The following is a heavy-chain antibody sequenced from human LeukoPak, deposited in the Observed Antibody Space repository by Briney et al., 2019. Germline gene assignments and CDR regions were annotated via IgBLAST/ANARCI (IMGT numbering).Heavy chain of an antibody. J-gene: IGHJ4*02. V-gene: IGHV4-34*01. CDR2: INHSGST. CDR3: ARGRHVWGSYRAYFDY. D-gene: IGHD3-16*02. Sequence: SETLSLTCAVYGGSFSGYYWSWIRQPPGKGLEWIGEINHSGSTNYNPSFKSRVTISVDTPKNQFSLKLSSLTAADTAVYYCARGRHVWGSYRAYFDYWGQGTLVTVSS. CDR1: GGSFSGYY.